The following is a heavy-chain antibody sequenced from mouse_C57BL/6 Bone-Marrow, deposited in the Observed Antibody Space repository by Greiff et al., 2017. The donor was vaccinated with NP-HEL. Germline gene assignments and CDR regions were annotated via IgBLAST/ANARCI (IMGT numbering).Heavy chain of an antibody. D-gene: IGHD1-1*01. V-gene: IGHV1-69*01. CDR3: AREVLRSYYFDY. CDR2: IDPSDSYT. CDR1: GYTFTSYW. Sequence: QVQLQQPGAELVMPGASVKLSCKASGYTFTSYWMHWVKQRPGQGLAWIGEIDPSDSYTNYNQKFKGKSTLTVDKSSSTAYMQLSSLTSEDSAVYYCAREVLRSYYFDYWGQGTTLTVSS. J-gene: IGHJ2*01.